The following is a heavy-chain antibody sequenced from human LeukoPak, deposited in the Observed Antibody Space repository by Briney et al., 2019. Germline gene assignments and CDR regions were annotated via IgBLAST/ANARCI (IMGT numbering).Heavy chain of an antibody. V-gene: IGHV1-69*01. CDR2: IIPIFGTA. Sequence: GSSVKVSCKASGGTFSSYAISWVRQAPGQGLEWMGGIIPIFGTANYAQKFQGRVTITADESTSTAYMELSSLRAEDTAVYYCARVRGAYCGGECYHFDYWGQGTLVTVSS. CDR3: ARVRGAYCGGECYHFDY. CDR1: GGTFSSYA. J-gene: IGHJ4*02. D-gene: IGHD2-21*01.